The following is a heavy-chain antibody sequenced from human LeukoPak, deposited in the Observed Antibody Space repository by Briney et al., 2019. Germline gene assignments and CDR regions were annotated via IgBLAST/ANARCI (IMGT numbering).Heavy chain of an antibody. V-gene: IGHV4-59*08. J-gene: IGHJ4*02. CDR2: IYYSGST. CDR1: GGSISSYY. Sequence: PSETLSLTCTVSGGSISSYYWSWIRQPPGKGLEWIGYIYYSGSTNYNPSLKSRVTISVDTSKNQFSLKLSSVTAADTAVYYCARQDCSSTSCYLDYWGQGTPVTVSS. CDR3: ARQDCSSTSCYLDY. D-gene: IGHD2-2*01.